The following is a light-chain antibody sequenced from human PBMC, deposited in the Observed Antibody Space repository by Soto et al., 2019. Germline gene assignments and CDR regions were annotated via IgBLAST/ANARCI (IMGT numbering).Light chain of an antibody. CDR2: VGAGGVVE. CDR3: GADHGSGSNAV. Sequence: QPVLTQPPSASASLGASVTLTCTLSSGYSNYKVDWYQQRPGKGPRFVMRVGAGGVVESKGDGVPDRFSVLGSGLNRYLTIKNIQEEDESDYHGGADHGSGSNAVFGGGTKLTVL. V-gene: IGLV9-49*01. J-gene: IGLJ2*01. CDR1: SGYSNYK.